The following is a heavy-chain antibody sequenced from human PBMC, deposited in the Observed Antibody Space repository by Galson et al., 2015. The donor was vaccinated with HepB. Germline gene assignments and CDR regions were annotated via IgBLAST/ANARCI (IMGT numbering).Heavy chain of an antibody. D-gene: IGHD3-16*01. CDR2: ISSNGGST. J-gene: IGHJ5*02. Sequence: SLRLSCAASGFTFRSYAMYWVRQAPGKGLEYVSAISSNGGSTYSADSVKGRFTISRDNSKNTLYLQMSSLRAEDTAVYYFLKGPGSAPLRNWFDPWGQGTLLTVSS. V-gene: IGHV3-64D*06. CDR1: GFTFRSYA. CDR3: LKGPGSAPLRNWFDP.